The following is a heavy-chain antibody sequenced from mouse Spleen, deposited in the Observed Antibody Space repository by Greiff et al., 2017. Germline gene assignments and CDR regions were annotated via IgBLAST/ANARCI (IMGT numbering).Heavy chain of an antibody. Sequence: QVQLQQSGAELARPGASVKLSCKASGYTFTSYGISWVKQRTGQGLEWIGEFYPRSGNTYYNEKFKGKATLTADKSSSTAYMELRSLTSEDSAVYFCAREGYGSSPYAMDYWGQGTSVTVSS. CDR1: GYTFTSYG. CDR2: FYPRSGNT. V-gene: IGHV1-81*01. CDR3: AREGYGSSPYAMDY. D-gene: IGHD1-1*01. J-gene: IGHJ4*01.